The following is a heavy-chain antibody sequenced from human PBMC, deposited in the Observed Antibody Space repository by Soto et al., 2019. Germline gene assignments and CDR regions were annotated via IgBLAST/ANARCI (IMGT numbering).Heavy chain of an antibody. D-gene: IGHD2-2*01. CDR3: ARHPFSVYCSSTSCPIGYNWFDP. V-gene: IGHV5-10-1*01. J-gene: IGHJ5*02. CDR2: IDPSDSYT. CDR1: GYSFTSYW. Sequence: PGESLKISCKGSGYSFTSYWISWVRQMPGKGLEWMGRIDPSDSYTNYSPSFQGHVTISADKSISTAYLQWSSLKASDTAMYYCARHPFSVYCSSTSCPIGYNWFDPWGQGTLVTVSS.